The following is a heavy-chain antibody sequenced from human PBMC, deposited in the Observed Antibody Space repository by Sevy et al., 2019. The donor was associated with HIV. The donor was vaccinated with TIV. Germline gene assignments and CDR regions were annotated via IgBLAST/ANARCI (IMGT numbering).Heavy chain of an antibody. D-gene: IGHD3-3*01. CDR2: INPKSGAT. CDR1: GYSFSDSGYY. CDR3: ARESYDFWTGPVDYDYGMDV. J-gene: IGHJ6*02. Sequence: ASGKVSCKASGYSFSDSGYYVHWVRQAPGQGLEWMGWINPKSGATKYAQKFQGRVTMTRDTSVSTANMELTRLTSDGTAVYYCARESYDFWTGPVDYDYGMDVWGQGTTVTVSS. V-gene: IGHV1-2*02.